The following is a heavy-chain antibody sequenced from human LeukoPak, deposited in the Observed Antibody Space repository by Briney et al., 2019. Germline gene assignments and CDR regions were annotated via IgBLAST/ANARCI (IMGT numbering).Heavy chain of an antibody. D-gene: IGHD2-21*02. CDR1: GCSMSSYY. J-gene: IGHJ5*02. CDR3: ARSRVTALSWVDP. Sequence: SETLSLTCTVSGCSMSSYYWSWIRQPPGKGLEWIGYISYSGSTNYNPSLKSRITISVDTSKNQCSLKLSSVTAADTAVYYCARSRVTALSWVDPWGQGTLVTVSS. V-gene: IGHV4-59*08. CDR2: ISYSGST.